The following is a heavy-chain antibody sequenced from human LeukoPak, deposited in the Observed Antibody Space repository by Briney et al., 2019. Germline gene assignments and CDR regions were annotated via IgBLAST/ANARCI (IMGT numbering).Heavy chain of an antibody. CDR3: ATYGLMYYDILTGYYPLEY. J-gene: IGHJ4*02. Sequence: SGTLSLTCAVSGGSISSSNWWSWVRQPPGKGLEWIGEIYHSGSTNYNPSLKSRVTISVDKSKNQFSLKLSSVTAADTAVYCCATYGLMYYDILTGYYPLEYWGQGTLVTVSS. CDR2: IYHSGST. V-gene: IGHV4-4*01. CDR1: GGSISSSNW. D-gene: IGHD3-9*01.